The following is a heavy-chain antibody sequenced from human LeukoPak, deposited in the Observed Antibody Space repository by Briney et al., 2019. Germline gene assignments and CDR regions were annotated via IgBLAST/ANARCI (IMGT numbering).Heavy chain of an antibody. Sequence: GASVKVSCKASGYTFTGYYMHWVRQAPGQGLEWMGWINPNSGGTNYAQKFQGRVTMTRDTSISTACMELSRLRSDDTAVYYFARSYYDFWSGYSSRVLDYWGQGTLVTVSS. V-gene: IGHV1-2*02. CDR3: ARSYYDFWSGYSSRVLDY. D-gene: IGHD3-3*01. CDR1: GYTFTGYY. CDR2: INPNSGGT. J-gene: IGHJ4*02.